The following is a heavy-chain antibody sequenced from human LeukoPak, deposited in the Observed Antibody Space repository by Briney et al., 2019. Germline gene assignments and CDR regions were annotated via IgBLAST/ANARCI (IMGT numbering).Heavy chain of an antibody. J-gene: IGHJ6*03. CDR2: IKQDGSEK. CDR3: ARDHRGSYYYYMDV. Sequence: GGSLRLSCAASGFTFSSYWMSWVRQAPGKGLEWVANIKQDGSEKYYVDSVKGRFTISRDNAKNSLYLQMNSLRAEDTAVYYCARDHRGSYYYYMDVWGKGTPVTVSS. V-gene: IGHV3-7*01. CDR1: GFTFSSYW.